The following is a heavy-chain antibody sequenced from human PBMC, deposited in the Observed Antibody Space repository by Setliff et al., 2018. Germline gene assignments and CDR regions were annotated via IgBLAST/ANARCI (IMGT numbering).Heavy chain of an antibody. Sequence: SETLSLTCTVPGDSISRAMYYWSWLRQSAGKGLECIGRIYTDGSTKYNPSLNSRVTLLIDTAKNQISLRLSSVTAADTAVYFCARVTGFSYMDVWGKGTTVTVSS. CDR3: ARVTGFSYMDV. D-gene: IGHD3-3*01. J-gene: IGHJ6*03. V-gene: IGHV4-61*02. CDR1: GDSISRAMYY. CDR2: IYTDGST.